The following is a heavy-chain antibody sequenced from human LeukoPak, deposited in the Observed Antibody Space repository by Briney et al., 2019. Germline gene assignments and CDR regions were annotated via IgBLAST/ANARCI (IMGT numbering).Heavy chain of an antibody. CDR2: IYYSGST. Sequence: PSETLSLTCTVSGASISSYYWRWIRQPPGKGLEWIGYIYYSGSTSYNPSLKSRVTISVDTSKNQFSLNLSSVTAADTAVYYCARWSLYSSGWYFDYWGQGILVTVSS. CDR1: GASISSYY. CDR3: ARWSLYSSGWYFDY. D-gene: IGHD6-19*01. J-gene: IGHJ4*02. V-gene: IGHV4-59*01.